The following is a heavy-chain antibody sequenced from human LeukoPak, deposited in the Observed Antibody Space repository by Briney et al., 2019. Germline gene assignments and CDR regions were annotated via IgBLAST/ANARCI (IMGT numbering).Heavy chain of an antibody. V-gene: IGHV3-7*04. J-gene: IGHJ5*02. CDR3: ARWTGGFDP. Sequence: GGSLRLSCAASGFTFSSYWMSWVRQAPGKGLEWVANIKHDGSERYYVDSVKGRFTISRDNAKNSLYLQMNSPRAEDTAVYYCARWTGGFDPWGQGTLVTVSS. D-gene: IGHD3-10*01. CDR1: GFTFSSYW. CDR2: IKHDGSER.